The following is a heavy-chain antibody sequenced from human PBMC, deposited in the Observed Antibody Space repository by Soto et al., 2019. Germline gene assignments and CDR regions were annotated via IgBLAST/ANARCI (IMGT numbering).Heavy chain of an antibody. CDR2: IYYSGST. CDR3: ARGHIAVADKGFHDY. D-gene: IGHD6-19*01. J-gene: IGHJ4*02. CDR1: GTAIIGGRCY. V-gene: IGHV4-31*03. Sequence: PSETLSISGTVAGTAIIGGRCYCTWIRQSPGKGLEWIGYIYYSGSTYYNPSLESRVAISLDTSRSQFSLTLHSVTAADTAIYYCARGHIAVADKGFHDYWGRGILVTSPQ.